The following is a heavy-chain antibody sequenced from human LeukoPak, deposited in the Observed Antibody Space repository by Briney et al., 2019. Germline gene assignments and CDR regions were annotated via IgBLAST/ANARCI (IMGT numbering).Heavy chain of an antibody. CDR2: ISGSGGST. CDR3: ASRNSLFI. V-gene: IGHV3-23*01. CDR1: GFTFSSYG. D-gene: IGHD4-23*01. J-gene: IGHJ4*02. Sequence: GGSLRLSCAASGFTFSSYGMSWVRQAPGKGLEWVSAISGSGGSTYCADSVKGRFTISRDNAKNSLYLQMNSLRAEDTAVYYCASRNSLFIWGQGTLVTVSS.